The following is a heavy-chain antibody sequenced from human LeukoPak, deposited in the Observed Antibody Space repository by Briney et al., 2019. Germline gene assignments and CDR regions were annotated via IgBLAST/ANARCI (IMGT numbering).Heavy chain of an antibody. V-gene: IGHV4-59*01. J-gene: IGHJ3*02. CDR3: ARAYYDSSGYYSDAFDI. CDR1: GGSISSYY. CDR2: IYYSGST. Sequence: SETLSLTCTVSGGSISSYYWSWIRQPPGKGLEWLGYIYYSGSTNYNPSLKSRVTISVDTSKNQFSLKLSSVTAADTAVYYCARAYYDSSGYYSDAFDIWGQGTMVTVSS. D-gene: IGHD3-22*01.